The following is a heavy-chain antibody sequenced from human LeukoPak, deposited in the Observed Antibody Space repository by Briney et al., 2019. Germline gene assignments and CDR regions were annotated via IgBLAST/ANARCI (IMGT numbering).Heavy chain of an antibody. Sequence: SETLSLTCTVSGGSISSYYWSWIRQPAGKGLEWIGRIYTSGSTNYNPSLKSRVTISVGKSKNQFSLKLSSETAADTAVYYCARDTKYYYDSSGYYPYWFDYWGQGTLVTVSS. D-gene: IGHD3-22*01. CDR2: IYTSGST. CDR3: ARDTKYYYDSSGYYPYWFDY. J-gene: IGHJ4*02. CDR1: GGSISSYY. V-gene: IGHV4-4*07.